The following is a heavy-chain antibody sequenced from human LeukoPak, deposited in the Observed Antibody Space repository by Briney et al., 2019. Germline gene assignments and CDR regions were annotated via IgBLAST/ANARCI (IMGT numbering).Heavy chain of an antibody. V-gene: IGHV4-30-4*01. J-gene: IGHJ4*02. CDR2: IYYSGST. CDR3: AKRGYGSGIILN. Sequence: SETLSLTCTVSGGSISSGDYYWSWIRQPPGKGLEWIGYIYYSGSTYYNPSLKSRVTISVDMSKNQFSLKLSSVTAADTAVYYCAKRGYGSGIILNWGQGTLVTVSS. D-gene: IGHD3-10*01. CDR1: GGSISSGDYY.